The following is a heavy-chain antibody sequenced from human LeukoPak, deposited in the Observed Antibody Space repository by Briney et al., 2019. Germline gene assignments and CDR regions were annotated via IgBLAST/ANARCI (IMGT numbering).Heavy chain of an antibody. CDR1: GGSISSYY. Sequence: SETLSLTCTVSGGSISSYYWSWIRQPPGKGLEWIGYIYYSGSTNYNPSLKRRVTISVDTSKNQCSLKLSSVTAADTAVYYCARDTSYYYYMDVWGKGTTVTVSS. D-gene: IGHD2-2*01. CDR2: IYYSGST. CDR3: ARDTSYYYYMDV. V-gene: IGHV4-59*01. J-gene: IGHJ6*03.